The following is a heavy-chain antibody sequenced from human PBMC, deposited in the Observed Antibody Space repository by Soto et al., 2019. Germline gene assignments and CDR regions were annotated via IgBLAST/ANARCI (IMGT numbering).Heavy chain of an antibody. CDR2: ISGSNTYT. V-gene: IGHV3-11*05. CDR1: GFTFSDHY. J-gene: IGHJ4*02. CDR3: ARSMKAGKNFDY. D-gene: IGHD3-22*01. Sequence: QVQLVESGGGLVKPGGSLRLSCEASGFTFSDHYMSWILQAPGKGLEWLSYISGSNTYTDYAGSVKGRFTISRDNAQNSRHLQMNSLRADDTAVYYCARSMKAGKNFDYWGQGTLVTVSS.